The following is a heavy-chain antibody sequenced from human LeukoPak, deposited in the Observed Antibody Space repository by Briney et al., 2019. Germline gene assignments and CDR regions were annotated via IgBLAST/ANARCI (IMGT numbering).Heavy chain of an antibody. CDR1: GFTVSSSY. D-gene: IGHD3-9*01. V-gene: IGHV3-66*01. CDR2: IYGGGST. CDR3: AHLGYDILTGYYN. J-gene: IGHJ4*02. Sequence: SGGSLRLSCAASGFTVSSSYMSWVRQAPGKGLEWVSVIYGGGSTYYADSVKGRFTISRDNSKNMLYLQMNSLRAEDTAVYYCAHLGYDILTGYYNWGQGTLVFVSS.